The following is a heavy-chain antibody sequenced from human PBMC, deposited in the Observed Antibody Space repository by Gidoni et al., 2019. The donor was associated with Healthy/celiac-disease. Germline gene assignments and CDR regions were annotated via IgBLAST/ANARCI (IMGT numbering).Heavy chain of an antibody. J-gene: IGHJ4*02. CDR3: ARGTPSYSSGWYYFDY. CDR1: GFTFDDYG. Sequence: EVLLVESGGGVVRPGGSLRLSCAASGFTFDDYGMSWVRQVPGKGLEWVSGINWNGGSTAYVDSVKGRFTISRDNAKNSLYLQMNSLRAEDTALYSCARGTPSYSSGWYYFDYWGQGTLVTVSS. D-gene: IGHD6-19*01. CDR2: INWNGGST. V-gene: IGHV3-20*04.